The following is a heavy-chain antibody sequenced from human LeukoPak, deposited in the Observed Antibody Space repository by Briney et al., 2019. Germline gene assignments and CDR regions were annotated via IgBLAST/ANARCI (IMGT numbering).Heavy chain of an antibody. D-gene: IGHD2-2*01. CDR2: ISSNGGST. J-gene: IGHJ6*03. V-gene: IGHV3-64*01. CDR1: GFTFSSYA. CDR3: ARVGSTPQDYYYYMDV. Sequence: GGSLRLSCAASGFTFSSYAMHWVRQAPGKGLEYVSAISSNGGSTYYANSVKGRFTISRDNSKNTLYLQMGSLRAEDTAVYYCARVGSTPQDYYYYMDVWGKGTTVTVSS.